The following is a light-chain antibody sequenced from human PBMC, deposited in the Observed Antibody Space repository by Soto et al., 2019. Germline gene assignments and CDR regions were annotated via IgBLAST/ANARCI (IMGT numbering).Light chain of an antibody. V-gene: IGKV3-15*01. Sequence: EIVMTQSPTTLSVSPGERATLSCRASQSVSSKLAWYQQKPGQPPRLLIFDASARASGVPARFSGSGSGTESILTISGLQSEDFAVYYCQQYNDWPPYTFGQGTKLDMK. CDR1: QSVSSK. CDR3: QQYNDWPPYT. J-gene: IGKJ2*01. CDR2: DAS.